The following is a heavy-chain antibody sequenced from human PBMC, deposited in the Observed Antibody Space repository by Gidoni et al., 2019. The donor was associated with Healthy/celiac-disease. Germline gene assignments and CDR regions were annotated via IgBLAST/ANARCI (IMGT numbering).Heavy chain of an antibody. Sequence: EVQLLESGGGLVQPGGSLRLSCAASGFTFSSYAMSWVRKAPGKGLEWVSAISGSGGSTYYADPVNGRFTISRDNSKNTLYLQMNSLRAEDTAVYYCAKDLRIVVVVAATLDYWGQGTLVTVSS. V-gene: IGHV3-23*01. CDR3: AKDLRIVVVVAATLDY. CDR2: ISGSGGST. D-gene: IGHD2-15*01. J-gene: IGHJ4*02. CDR1: GFTFSSYA.